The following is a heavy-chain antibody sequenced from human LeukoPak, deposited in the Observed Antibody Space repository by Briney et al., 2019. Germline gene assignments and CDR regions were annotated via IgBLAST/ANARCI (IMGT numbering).Heavy chain of an antibody. J-gene: IGHJ3*02. CDR3: AREGEDGYNRGRGAFNI. CDR1: GGTFSSYP. Sequence: XVKVSCKASGGTFSSYPISWVRQAPGQGLEWMGGIIPLFGTANYAQKFQARVTITTDESTSTAYMALSSLRSEDTAVYYCAREGEDGYNRGRGAFNIWGQGTMVTVSS. V-gene: IGHV1-69*05. CDR2: IIPLFGTA. D-gene: IGHD5-24*01.